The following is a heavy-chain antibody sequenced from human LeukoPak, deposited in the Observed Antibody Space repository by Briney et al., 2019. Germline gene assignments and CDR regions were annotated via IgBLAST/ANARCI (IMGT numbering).Heavy chain of an antibody. CDR1: GYTVTGYY. J-gene: IGHJ5*02. D-gene: IGHD2-2*02. Sequence: GASVKVSCKASGYTVTGYYMHWVRQAPGQGLEWMGWINPNSGGTNYAQKFQGRVTMTRDTSISTAYMELSRLRSDDTAVYYCARDIEYQLLYGDGGYNWFDPWGQGTLVTVSS. V-gene: IGHV1-2*02. CDR2: INPNSGGT. CDR3: ARDIEYQLLYGDGGYNWFDP.